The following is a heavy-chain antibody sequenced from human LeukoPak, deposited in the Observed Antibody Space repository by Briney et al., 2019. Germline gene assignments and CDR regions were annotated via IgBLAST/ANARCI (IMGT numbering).Heavy chain of an antibody. CDR1: GGSISSYY. CDR2: IYYSGST. V-gene: IGHV4-59*01. Sequence: SETLSLTCTVSGGSISSYYWSWIRQPPGKGLEWIGYIYYSGSTNYNPSLKSRVTISVDTSKNQFSLKLSSVTAADTAVYYCAKYFESGGPRAFDPWGQGTLVTVSS. D-gene: IGHD2/OR15-2a*01. CDR3: AKYFESGGPRAFDP. J-gene: IGHJ5*02.